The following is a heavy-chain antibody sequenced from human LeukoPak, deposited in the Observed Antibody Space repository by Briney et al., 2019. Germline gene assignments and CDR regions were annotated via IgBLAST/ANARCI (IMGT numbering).Heavy chain of an antibody. D-gene: IGHD5-12*01. Sequence: SETLSLTCTVSGGSISSSDYYWGWIRQPPGKGLEWIASIYYSGNTYYSPSLKSGVTISVDTSKNQFSLKLRSVTATDTAVYYCARGLTRGYTYGGCFDPWGQGTLVTVSS. CDR1: GGSISSSDYY. V-gene: IGHV4-39*01. CDR2: IYYSGNT. CDR3: ARGLTRGYTYGGCFDP. J-gene: IGHJ5*02.